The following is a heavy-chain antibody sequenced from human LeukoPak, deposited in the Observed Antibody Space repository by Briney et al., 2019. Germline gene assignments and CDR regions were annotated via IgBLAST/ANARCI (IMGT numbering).Heavy chain of an antibody. J-gene: IGHJ5*02. CDR1: GGSISSYY. D-gene: IGHD6-13*01. CDR3: ARPPGIAAAWFDP. CDR2: IYYSGST. V-gene: IGHV4-59*08. Sequence: SETLSLTCTVSGGSISSYYWSWIRQPPGKGLEWIGYIYYSGSTNYNPSLKSRVTISVDTSKNQFSLKLTSVTAADTAVYYCARPPGIAAAWFDPWGQGTLVTVSS.